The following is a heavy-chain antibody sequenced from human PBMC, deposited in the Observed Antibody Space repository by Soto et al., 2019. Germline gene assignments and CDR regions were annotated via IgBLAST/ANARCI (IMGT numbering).Heavy chain of an antibody. CDR3: ARSDGRY. CDR2: IYYSGST. V-gene: IGHV4-59*01. J-gene: IGHJ4*02. CDR1: GGSIISYY. Sequence: SETLSLTCTVSGGSIISYYWSWIRQPPWKGLEWIGYIYYSGSTNYNPSLKSRVTISVDTSKNQFSLKLSSVTAADTAVYYCARSDGRYWGQGTLVTVSS.